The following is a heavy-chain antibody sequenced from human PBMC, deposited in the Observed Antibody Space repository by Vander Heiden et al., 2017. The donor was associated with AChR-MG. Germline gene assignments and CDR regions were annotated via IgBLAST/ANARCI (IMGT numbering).Heavy chain of an antibody. Sequence: QVRLVAFGAGGRMPRASVTVYCQASGYRFPGYYRHWERQAQGQGLESTGRVNPSSEGKNYSQKCQGRITRNSDKSTSKAYMELSRLGSDATAVYDCRRARIAKAEAIYYIDVWGQGTTVTVSS. CDR3: RRARIAKAEAIYYIDV. V-gene: IGHV1-2*02. D-gene: IGHD6-13*01. CDR1: GYRFPGYY. J-gene: IGHJ6*03. CDR2: VNPSSEGK.